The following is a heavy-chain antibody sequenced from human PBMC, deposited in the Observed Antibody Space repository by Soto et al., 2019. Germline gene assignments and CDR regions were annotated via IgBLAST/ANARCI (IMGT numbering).Heavy chain of an antibody. CDR1: GFTFSNYW. D-gene: IGHD3-3*01. V-gene: IGHV3-74*01. CDR3: ARGGYDFWSGTHAFDI. J-gene: IGHJ3*02. Sequence: GGSLRLSCAASGFTFSNYWMHWVRQAPGKGLVWVSRINSDGSSITYADSVKGRFTISRDNSKNTLYLQMNSLRGEDTAVYYCARGGYDFWSGTHAFDIWGQGTMVTVSS. CDR2: INSDGSSI.